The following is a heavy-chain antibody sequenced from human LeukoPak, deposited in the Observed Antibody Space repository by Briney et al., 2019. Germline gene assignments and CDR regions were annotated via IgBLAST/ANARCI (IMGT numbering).Heavy chain of an antibody. CDR3: AKDQVVVITLPLDY. J-gene: IGHJ4*02. Sequence: PGGSLRLSCAASGFTFDDYGMSWVRQAPGKGLEWVSGINWNGGSTGYADSVKGRFTISRDNAKNSLYLQMNSLRAEDTAVYYCAKDQVVVITLPLDYWGQGTLVTVSS. CDR2: INWNGGST. V-gene: IGHV3-20*04. D-gene: IGHD3-22*01. CDR1: GFTFDDYG.